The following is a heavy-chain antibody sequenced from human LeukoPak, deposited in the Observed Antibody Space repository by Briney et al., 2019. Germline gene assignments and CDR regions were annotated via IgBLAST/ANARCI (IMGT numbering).Heavy chain of an antibody. CDR1: GLTFSTYW. V-gene: IGHV3-74*01. CDR3: VTSFDWVFDY. J-gene: IGHJ4*02. CDR2: INSDGSST. D-gene: IGHD2-21*01. Sequence: PGGSLRLSCGASGLTFSTYWMHWVRQAPGKGLVWVSRINSDGSSTNYADSVKGRFTISRDNARNTLYLQMNSLRAEDTAVYYCVTSFDWVFDYWGQGTLVTVSS.